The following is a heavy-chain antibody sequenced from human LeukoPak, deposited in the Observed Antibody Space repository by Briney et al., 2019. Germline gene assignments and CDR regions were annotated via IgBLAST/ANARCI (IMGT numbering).Heavy chain of an antibody. CDR2: IYSGGST. V-gene: IGHV3-53*01. Sequence: GGSLILSCAASGFTVSSNYMSWVRQAPGKGLEWVSVIYSGGSTHYADSVKGRFTSSRDNAKNTLFLQMSSLRAEDTAVYYCVRGSMGPDYWGQGTLVTVSS. J-gene: IGHJ4*02. CDR3: VRGSMGPDY. CDR1: GFTVSSNY.